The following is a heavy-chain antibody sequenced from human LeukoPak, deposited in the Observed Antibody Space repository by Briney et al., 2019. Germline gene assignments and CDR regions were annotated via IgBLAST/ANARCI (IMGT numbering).Heavy chain of an antibody. V-gene: IGHV1-18*01. CDR3: ARVPEGPTFVVPAAMVGIDY. CDR2: ISAYNGNT. Sequence: ASVKVSCKASGYTLTSYGISWVRQAPGQGLEWMGWISAYNGNTNYAQKLQGRVTMTTDTSTSTAYMELRSLRSDDTAVYYCARVPEGPTFVVPAAMVGIDYWGQGTLVTVSS. J-gene: IGHJ4*02. CDR1: GYTLTSYG. D-gene: IGHD2-2*01.